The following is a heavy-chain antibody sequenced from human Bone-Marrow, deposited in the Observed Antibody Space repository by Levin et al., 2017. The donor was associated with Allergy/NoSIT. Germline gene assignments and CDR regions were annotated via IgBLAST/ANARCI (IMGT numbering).Heavy chain of an antibody. Sequence: GESLKISCKASGYTFTGYYMHWVRQAPGQGLEWMGWINPNSGGTNYAQKFQGRVTMTRDTSISTAYMELSRLRSGDTAVYYCARAGRRVVPAAINYWGQGTLVTVSS. CDR2: INPNSGGT. V-gene: IGHV1-2*02. J-gene: IGHJ4*02. CDR3: ARAGRRVVPAAINY. CDR1: GYTFTGYY. D-gene: IGHD2-2*02.